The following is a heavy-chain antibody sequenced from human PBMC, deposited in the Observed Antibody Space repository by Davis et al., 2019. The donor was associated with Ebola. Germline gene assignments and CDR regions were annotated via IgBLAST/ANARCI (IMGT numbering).Heavy chain of an antibody. CDR1: GGSFSGYY. V-gene: IGHV4-34*01. Sequence: MPGGSLRLSCAVYGGSFSGYYWSWIRQPPGKGLEWIGEINHSGSTNHNPSLKGRVTISVDTSKNQFSLKLSSVTAADTAVYYCARSSGYSSGWQMDVWGQGTTVTVSS. J-gene: IGHJ6*02. CDR2: INHSGST. CDR3: ARSSGYSSGWQMDV. D-gene: IGHD6-19*01.